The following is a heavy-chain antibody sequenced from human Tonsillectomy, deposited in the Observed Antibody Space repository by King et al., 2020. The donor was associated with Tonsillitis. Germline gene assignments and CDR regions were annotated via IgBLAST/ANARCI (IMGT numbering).Heavy chain of an antibody. V-gene: IGHV4-34*01. J-gene: IGHJ4*02. Sequence: VQLQQWGAGLLTPSETLSLTCAVYGGSFSGYYWSWIRQPPGKGLEWIGEINHSGSTNYNPSLKSRVTISVDTSKNQFSLKLSSVTAADTAVYYCARGVRWYGSGSYYNRWGQGTLVTVSS. CDR1: GGSFSGYY. CDR2: INHSGST. D-gene: IGHD3-10*01. CDR3: ARGVRWYGSGSYYNR.